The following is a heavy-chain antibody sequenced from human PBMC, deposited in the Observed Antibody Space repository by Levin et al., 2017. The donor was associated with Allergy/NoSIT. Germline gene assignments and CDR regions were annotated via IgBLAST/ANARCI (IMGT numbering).Heavy chain of an antibody. D-gene: IGHD6-13*01. J-gene: IGHJ6*02. Sequence: GESLKISCTASGFTFNTYWMSWVRQAPGKGLEWVANINQDGSEKYYVDSVKGRFTISRDNAKNSLYLQMNSLRVEDTAVFYCARDALSSSWSPVSYGMDVWGQGTTVTVSS. CDR1: GFTFNTYW. CDR2: INQDGSEK. CDR3: ARDALSSSWSPVSYGMDV. V-gene: IGHV3-7*01.